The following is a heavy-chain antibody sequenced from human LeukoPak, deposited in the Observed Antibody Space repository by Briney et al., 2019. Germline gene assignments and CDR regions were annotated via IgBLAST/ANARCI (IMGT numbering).Heavy chain of an antibody. CDR1: GYTFTGYY. V-gene: IGHV1-69-2*01. D-gene: IGHD3-3*01. CDR2: IDPEDGET. J-gene: IGHJ5*02. CDR3: ATSRGVLRDP. Sequence: ASVKVSCKASGYTFTGYYMHWVQQAPGKGLEWMGRIDPEDGETIYAEKFQGRVTITADTSTDTAYMELSSLRSEDTAVYYCATSRGVLRDPWGQGTLVTVSS.